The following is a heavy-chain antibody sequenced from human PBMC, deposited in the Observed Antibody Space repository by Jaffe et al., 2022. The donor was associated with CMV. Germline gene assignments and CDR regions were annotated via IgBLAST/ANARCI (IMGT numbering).Heavy chain of an antibody. V-gene: IGHV3-15*01. Sequence: EVQLVESGGGLVKPGGSLRLSCAASGFTFSNAWMSWVRQAPGKGLEWVGRIKSKTDGGTTDYAAPVKGRFTISRDDSKNTLYLQMNSLKTEDTAVYYCTTAWITENYYYYYGMDVWGQGTTVTVSS. CDR1: GFTFSNAW. CDR2: IKSKTDGGTT. D-gene: IGHD3-16*01. J-gene: IGHJ6*02. CDR3: TTAWITENYYYYYGMDV.